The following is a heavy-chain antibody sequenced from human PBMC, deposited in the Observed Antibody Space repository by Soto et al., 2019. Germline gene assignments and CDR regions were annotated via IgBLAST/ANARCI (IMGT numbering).Heavy chain of an antibody. D-gene: IGHD3-10*01. V-gene: IGHV3-33*01. CDR1: GFTFSSYG. CDR2: IWYDGSNK. CDR3: AREEYYGSGSSLDY. Sequence: QVQLVESGGGVVQPGRSLRLSCAASGFTFSSYGMPWVRQAPGKGLEWVAVIWYDGSNKYYADSVKGRFTISRDNSKNTLYLQMNSLRAEDTAVDYCAREEYYGSGSSLDYWGQVTLVTVS. J-gene: IGHJ4*02.